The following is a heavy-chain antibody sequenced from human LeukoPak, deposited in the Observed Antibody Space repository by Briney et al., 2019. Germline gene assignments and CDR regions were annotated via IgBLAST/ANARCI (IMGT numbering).Heavy chain of an antibody. CDR3: ARGEMSAMLDY. D-gene: IGHD2-2*01. CDR2: IWYDGGNK. Sequence: HPGRSLRLSCAASGFTFNNYAMHWVRQAPGKGLEWVALIWYDGGNKYFADSVKGRFTISRDNSQNTLYLQMSSLRAEDTAVYYCARGEMSAMLDYWGQGTLVTVSS. J-gene: IGHJ4*02. V-gene: IGHV3-33*08. CDR1: GFTFNNYA.